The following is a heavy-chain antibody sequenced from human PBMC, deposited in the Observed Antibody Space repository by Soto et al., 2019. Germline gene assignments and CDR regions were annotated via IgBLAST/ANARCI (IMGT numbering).Heavy chain of an antibody. D-gene: IGHD2-2*01. Sequence: QVQLVESGGTVVQAGRSLRLSCAASGFTISPYVLHWVRQAPGKGLEWVALILEDGSQKEYADSVRGRITISRDNSMNMLSLQMDSMRSEDTSVYYCVSERAGGFYQFDYWGQGTLVIVSS. J-gene: IGHJ4*02. CDR2: ILEDGSQK. CDR1: GFTISPYV. V-gene: IGHV3-30-3*01. CDR3: VSERAGGFYQFDY.